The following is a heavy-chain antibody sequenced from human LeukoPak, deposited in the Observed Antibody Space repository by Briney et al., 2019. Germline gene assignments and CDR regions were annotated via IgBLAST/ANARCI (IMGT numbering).Heavy chain of an antibody. Sequence: GGSLRLSCAASGFIFSDYYMSCIRQAPGKGLEWVSYISSSGSTTYYADSVKGRFTISRDNAKNSLYLQMNSLRAEDTAVYYCARVGSCTNGVCYSPFDYWGQGTLVTVSS. D-gene: IGHD2-8*01. J-gene: IGHJ4*02. CDR3: ARVGSCTNGVCYSPFDY. CDR1: GFIFSDYY. CDR2: ISSSGSTT. V-gene: IGHV3-11*04.